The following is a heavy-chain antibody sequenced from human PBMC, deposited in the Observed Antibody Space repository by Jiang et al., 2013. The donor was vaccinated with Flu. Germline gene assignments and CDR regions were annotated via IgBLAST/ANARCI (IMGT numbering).Heavy chain of an antibody. CDR1: GFSFNFYA. CDR3: ARRYFDL. V-gene: IGHV3-7*01. J-gene: IGHJ2*01. Sequence: QLLESGGGVVQPGGSLRLSCAASGFSFNFYAMHWVRQTSGKGLEWVANIKQDGSEKYYVESVKGRFTISRDNAKNSLYLQMNSLRAEDTAVYYCARRYFDLWGRGTLVTVSS. CDR2: IKQDGSEK.